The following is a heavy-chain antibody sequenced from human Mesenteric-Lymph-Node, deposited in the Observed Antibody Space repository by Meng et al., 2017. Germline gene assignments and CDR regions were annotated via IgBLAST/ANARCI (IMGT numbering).Heavy chain of an antibody. CDR3: ARDSGTMVRGVYDY. V-gene: IGHV1-18*01. CDR2: ISAYNGNT. D-gene: IGHD3-10*01. J-gene: IGHJ4*02. Sequence: VVQSGVEVKKPGAAVEVSCKATCYSLTSYGISWVRQASGQGLEWMGWISAYNGNTNYAQKLQGRVTMTTDTSTSTDYMELRSLRSDDTAVYYCARDSGTMVRGVYDYWGQGTLVTVSS. CDR1: CYSLTSYG.